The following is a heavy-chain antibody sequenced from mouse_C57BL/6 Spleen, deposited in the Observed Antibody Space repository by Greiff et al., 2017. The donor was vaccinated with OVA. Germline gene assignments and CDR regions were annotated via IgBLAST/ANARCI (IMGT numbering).Heavy chain of an antibody. V-gene: IGHV2-5*01. CDR1: GFSLTSYG. CDR2: IWRGGST. Sequence: QVQLKESGPGLVQPSQSLSITCTVSGFSLTSYGVHWVRQSPGKGLEWLGVIWRGGSTDYNAAFMSRLSITKDNSKSQVFFKMNSLQADDTAIYYCAKPPDYYGSSYYAMDYWGQGTSVTVSS. CDR3: AKPPDYYGSSYYAMDY. J-gene: IGHJ4*01. D-gene: IGHD1-1*01.